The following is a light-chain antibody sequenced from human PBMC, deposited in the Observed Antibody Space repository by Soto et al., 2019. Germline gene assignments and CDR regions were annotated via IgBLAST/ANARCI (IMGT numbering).Light chain of an antibody. CDR2: GAA. CDR1: HSVISN. Sequence: EIAMTQSPATLSVSPGERATLSCRASHSVISNLAWYQQKPGQAPRLLIYGAATRATGIPARLRGSGSGTEFTLTISSRQSVDFAVYLCQQYKHWLLTFGGGAKMDI. CDR3: QQYKHWLLT. J-gene: IGKJ4*01. V-gene: IGKV3-15*01.